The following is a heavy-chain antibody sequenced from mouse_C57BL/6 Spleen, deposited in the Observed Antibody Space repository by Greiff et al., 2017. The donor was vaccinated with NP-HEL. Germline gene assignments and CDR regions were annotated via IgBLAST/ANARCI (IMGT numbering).Heavy chain of an antibody. CDR3: ARQTGSWYFDV. V-gene: IGHV5-17*01. CDR2: ISSGSSTI. D-gene: IGHD4-1*01. CDR1: GFTFSDYG. J-gene: IGHJ1*03. Sequence: EVMLVESGGGLVKPGGSLKLSCAASGFTFSDYGMHWVRQAPEKGLEWVAYISSGSSTIYYADTVKGRCTISRDNAKNTLFLQMTSLRSEDTAMYYCARQTGSWYFDVWGTGTTVTVSS.